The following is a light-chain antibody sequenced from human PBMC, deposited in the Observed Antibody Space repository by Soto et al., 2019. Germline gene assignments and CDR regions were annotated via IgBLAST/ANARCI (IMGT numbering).Light chain of an antibody. Sequence: ETVMTQSPDTLSVSPGERATLSCRASQSVKSKLAWYQQKPGQAPRLLIYGASTRSTGIPARFSGSGSGTEFTLTISSLQSEDFADYYCQQYDARYTFGQGTKLEIK. CDR3: QQYDARYT. CDR2: GAS. CDR1: QSVKSK. V-gene: IGKV3-15*01. J-gene: IGKJ2*01.